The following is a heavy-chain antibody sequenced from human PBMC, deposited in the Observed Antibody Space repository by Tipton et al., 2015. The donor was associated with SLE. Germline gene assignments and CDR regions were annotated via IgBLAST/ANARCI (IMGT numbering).Heavy chain of an antibody. D-gene: IGHD1-26*01. V-gene: IGHV4-39*02. CDR1: GASISSSSYY. CDR3: ATGWELLY. J-gene: IGHJ4*02. Sequence: TLSLTCTVSGASISSSSYYWGWIRQPPGKGLEWIGTIYYGGSTYYNPSLKSRVTISVDTPKNHFSLKLNSVTAADTAVYYCATGWELLYWGQGTLVTVPS. CDR2: IYYGGST.